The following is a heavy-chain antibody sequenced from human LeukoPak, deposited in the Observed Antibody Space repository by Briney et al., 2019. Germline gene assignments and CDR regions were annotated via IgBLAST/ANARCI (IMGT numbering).Heavy chain of an antibody. V-gene: IGHV3-21*01. CDR1: GFTFSSYS. Sequence: PGGSLRLSCAASGFTFSSYSMNWVRQAPGKGLEWVSSISSSSSYIYYADSVKGRFTISRDNAKNSLYLQMNSLRAEDTAVYYCARDPPYGDYPFDYWGQGTLVTVSS. J-gene: IGHJ4*02. CDR3: ARDPPYGDYPFDY. D-gene: IGHD4-17*01. CDR2: ISSSSSYI.